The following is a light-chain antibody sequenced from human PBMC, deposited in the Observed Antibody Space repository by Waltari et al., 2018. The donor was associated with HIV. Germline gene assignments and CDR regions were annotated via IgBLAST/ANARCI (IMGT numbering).Light chain of an antibody. CDR3: QKYNSAPQT. Sequence: DIRIPQSPSSLSASVVDRVTITCRASQAISNYFACSQKKPGKVPKLLIYAASTVQTGVPFRFSGTGSGTDFTLTISSLQPEDVATYYCQKYNSAPQTFGQGTKVEIK. CDR1: QAISNY. J-gene: IGKJ1*01. V-gene: IGKV1-27*01. CDR2: AAS.